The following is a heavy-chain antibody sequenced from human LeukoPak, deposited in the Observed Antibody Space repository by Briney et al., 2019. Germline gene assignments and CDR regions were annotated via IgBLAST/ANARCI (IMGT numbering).Heavy chain of an antibody. D-gene: IGHD6-13*01. CDR3: AKDSRAYFKWLDP. CDR1: GFTFRDYY. V-gene: IGHV3-23*01. J-gene: IGHJ5*02. CDR2: ISGSDGRT. Sequence: GGSLRLSCAASGFTFRDYYMNWVRQAPGKGLEWVSGISGSDGRTYSADSVKGRSTTSRDNSKNTLYLQMNSLRPEDTAVYYCAKDSRAYFKWLDPWGQGTLGHRLL.